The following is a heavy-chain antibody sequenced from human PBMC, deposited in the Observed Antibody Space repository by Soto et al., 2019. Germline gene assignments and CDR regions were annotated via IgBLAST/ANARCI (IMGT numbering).Heavy chain of an antibody. D-gene: IGHD3-3*01. Sequence: VASVKVCCKASGYTFTSYDINWVRQATGQGLEWMGWMNPNSGNTGYAQKFQGRVTMTRNTSISTAYMELSSLRSEDTAVYYCARDRWSSANFWSGYYHRGYYYGMDVWGQGTTVTVSS. V-gene: IGHV1-8*01. CDR1: GYTFTSYD. CDR2: MNPNSGNT. CDR3: ARDRWSSANFWSGYYHRGYYYGMDV. J-gene: IGHJ6*02.